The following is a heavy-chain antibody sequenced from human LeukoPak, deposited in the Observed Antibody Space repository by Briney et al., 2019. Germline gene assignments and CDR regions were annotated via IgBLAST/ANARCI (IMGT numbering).Heavy chain of an antibody. Sequence: GGSLRLSCAPSGFTFSIYWMHWVRHVPGKGLVCVSRITSDGSSTSYADSVRGRFTISRDNAKNTVYLQMNRLRAEDTAVYYCARDVTGSVFDLWGQGTLVTVYS. CDR1: GFTFSIYW. CDR2: ITSDGSST. J-gene: IGHJ4*02. V-gene: IGHV3-74*01. CDR3: ARDVTGSVFDL. D-gene: IGHD2/OR15-2a*01.